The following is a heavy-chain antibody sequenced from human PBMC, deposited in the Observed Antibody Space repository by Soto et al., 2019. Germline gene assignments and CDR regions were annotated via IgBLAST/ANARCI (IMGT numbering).Heavy chain of an antibody. D-gene: IGHD3-3*01. V-gene: IGHV3-33*01. CDR3: ARDRVVTIFGVVDYYYYYGMDV. CDR1: GFTFSSYV. CDR2: IWYDGSNK. J-gene: IGHJ6*02. Sequence: GGSLRLSCAASGFTFSSYVMHWVRQAPGKGLEWVAVIWYDGSNKYYADSVKGRFTISRDNSKNTLYLQMNSLRAEDTAVYYCARDRVVTIFGVVDYYYYYGMDVWGQGTTVTVSS.